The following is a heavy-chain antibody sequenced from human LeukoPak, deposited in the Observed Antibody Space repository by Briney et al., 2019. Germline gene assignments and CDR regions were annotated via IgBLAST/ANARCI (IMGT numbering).Heavy chain of an antibody. V-gene: IGHV3-30*18. J-gene: IGHJ4*02. CDR2: ISYDGSNK. Sequence: PGGSLRLSCAASGFTFSSYGMHWVRQAPGKGLEWVAVISYDGSNKYYADSVKGRFTISRDNSKNTLYLQMNSLRAEDTAVYYCAKDGRIQLWLRPTSPDYWGQGTLVTVSS. D-gene: IGHD5-18*01. CDR3: AKDGRIQLWLRPTSPDY. CDR1: GFTFSSYG.